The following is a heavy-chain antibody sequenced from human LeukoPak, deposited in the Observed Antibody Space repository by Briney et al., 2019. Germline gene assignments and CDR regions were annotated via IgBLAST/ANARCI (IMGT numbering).Heavy chain of an antibody. Sequence: GGSLRLSCAASGFSLSSYSMNWVRQAPGKGLEWVSSITTRSNFIYYADSVRGRFTISRDNAKSSLFLQMNNLRAEDTAVYFCTRDGHGDGFMSGYSYFGMDVWGQGTTVTLSS. V-gene: IGHV3-21*06. D-gene: IGHD3-3*01. CDR3: TRDGHGDGFMSGYSYFGMDV. J-gene: IGHJ6*02. CDR1: GFSLSSYS. CDR2: ITTRSNFI.